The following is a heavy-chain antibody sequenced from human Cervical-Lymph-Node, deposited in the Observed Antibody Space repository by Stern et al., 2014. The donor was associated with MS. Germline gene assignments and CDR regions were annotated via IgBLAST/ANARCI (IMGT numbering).Heavy chain of an antibody. CDR3: VKQWLVRGNFDY. D-gene: IGHD6-19*01. CDR2: ISPNGRST. J-gene: IGHJ4*02. CDR1: GFDFRGFS. V-gene: IGHV3-64D*06. Sequence: EVQLVESGGGLVQPGGSRGLSCSASGFDFRGFSMHWVRQAPGKGLEYLAAISPNGRSTFHADSVKGRFTISRDNSKNTLYLHMTSLRPEDTGVYYCVKQWLVRGNFDYWGQGTLVTVSS.